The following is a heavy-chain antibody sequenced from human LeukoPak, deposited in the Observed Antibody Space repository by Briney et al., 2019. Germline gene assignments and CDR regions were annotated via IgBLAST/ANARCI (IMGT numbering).Heavy chain of an antibody. CDR3: ARGVVIAPQTFDY. Sequence: SETLSLTCTVSGESISGFYWTWIRQPPGKGLEWIGYIYYSGSTNYNPSLKSRVTISVNTSKNQFSLKLSSVTAADTAVYYCARGVVIAPQTFDYWGQGTLVTVSS. CDR2: IYYSGST. D-gene: IGHD2-21*01. J-gene: IGHJ4*02. CDR1: GESISGFY. V-gene: IGHV4-59*01.